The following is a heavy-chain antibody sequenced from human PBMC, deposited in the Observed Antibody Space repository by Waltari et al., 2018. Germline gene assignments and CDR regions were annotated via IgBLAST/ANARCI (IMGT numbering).Heavy chain of an antibody. CDR3: AKDIRKLRYGDS. V-gene: IGHV3-30*04. D-gene: IGHD1-26*01. Sequence: QVQLVESGGGVVQPGTSLTLSCSASGFTFSTQAMHWVRQAPGKGLEWVAVMSYDGSDKYYADSVKGRFTISRDNSKNTLYLQMNNVRAEDTAIYYCAKDIRKLRYGDSWGQGTLVTVSS. CDR2: MSYDGSDK. CDR1: GFTFSTQA. J-gene: IGHJ4*02.